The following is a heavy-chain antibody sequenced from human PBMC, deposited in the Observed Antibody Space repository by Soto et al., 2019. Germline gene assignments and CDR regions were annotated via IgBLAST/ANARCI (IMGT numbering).Heavy chain of an antibody. CDR2: IYYSGST. J-gene: IGHJ5*02. CDR1: GGSSSSGGYY. Sequence: PSETLSLTCAVSGGSSSSGGYYWSGIRQHPGKGLEGIGYIYYSGSTYYNPSLKSRVTISVDTSKNQFSLKLSSVTAAGTAVYYCARVGRAHDFWRRSPRWFDPRGQAPLVTVSS. D-gene: IGHD3-3*01. V-gene: IGHV4-31*11. CDR3: ARVGRAHDFWRRSPRWFDP.